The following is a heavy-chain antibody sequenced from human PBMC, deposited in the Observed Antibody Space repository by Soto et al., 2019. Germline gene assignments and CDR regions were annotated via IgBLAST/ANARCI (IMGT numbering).Heavy chain of an antibody. CDR2: IYHSGST. V-gene: IGHV4-30-2*01. Sequence: SETKCHTCGVSGGSIGGGGCSWSWIQKPPGKGLEWIGYIYHSGSTYYNPSLKSRVTISVDRSKNQFSLKLSSVTAADTAVYYCATSYGSGLNWFDPWGQGTLVTVSS. CDR1: GGSIGGGGCS. CDR3: ATSYGSGLNWFDP. J-gene: IGHJ5*02. D-gene: IGHD3-10*01.